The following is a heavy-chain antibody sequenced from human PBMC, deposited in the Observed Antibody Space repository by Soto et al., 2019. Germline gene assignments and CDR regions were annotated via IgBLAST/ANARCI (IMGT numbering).Heavy chain of an antibody. CDR3: AKDAGHCRTSDCYGVGAFDV. J-gene: IGHJ3*01. V-gene: IGHV3-9*01. CDR2: ISWNGGSV. D-gene: IGHD2-2*01. CDR1: GFDFHDYA. Sequence: EVQLVESGGGLVQPGRSLRLSCAASGFDFHDYAMHWVRQIPGKGLEWVSGISWNGGSVGYADSVRGRFTISRDKSASSLFMQMNSLRPEDTDLYYCAKDAGHCRTSDCYGVGAFDVWGHGTTVTVSS.